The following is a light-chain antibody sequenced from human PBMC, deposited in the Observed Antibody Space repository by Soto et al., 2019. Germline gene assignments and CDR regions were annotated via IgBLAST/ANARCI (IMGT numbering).Light chain of an antibody. CDR3: CSYTISATLV. J-gene: IGLJ3*02. CDR1: TNDIGTYNY. Sequence: QSALTQPASVSGSPGQSITISCSGTTNDIGTYNYVSWYQHHPGKVPKVIIYEVRNRPSGFSNRFSGSKSGNTASLTISGLQPADEADYYCCSYTISATLVFGGGTKVTVL. CDR2: EVR. V-gene: IGLV2-14*01.